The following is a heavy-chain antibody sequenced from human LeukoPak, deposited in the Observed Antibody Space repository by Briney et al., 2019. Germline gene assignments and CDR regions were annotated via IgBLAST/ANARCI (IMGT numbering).Heavy chain of an antibody. CDR2: ISSSGSTI. CDR3: ARETVAAAGPFDY. V-gene: IGHV3-48*03. CDR1: GFTFSSYE. J-gene: IGHJ4*01. D-gene: IGHD6-13*01. Sequence: PGGSLRLSCVASGFTFSSYEMNWVRQAPGKGLEWVSYISSSGSTIHYADSVKGRFTISRDNAKNSLYLQVNSLRADDTAYYYCARETVAAAGPFDYWGRGTLVIVSS.